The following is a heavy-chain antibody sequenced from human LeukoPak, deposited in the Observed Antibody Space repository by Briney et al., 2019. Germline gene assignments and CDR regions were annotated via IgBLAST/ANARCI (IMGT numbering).Heavy chain of an antibody. D-gene: IGHD4-17*01. CDR2: IYTSGST. V-gene: IGHV4-61*02. CDR3: ARSGYGDYYYYYGMDV. Sequence: PSETLSLTCTVSGGSISSGSYSWSWTRQPAGKGLEWIGRIYTSGSTNYNPSLKSRVTISVDTSKNQFSLKLSSVTAADTAVYYCARSGYGDYYYYYGMDVWGQGTTVTVSS. J-gene: IGHJ6*02. CDR1: GGSISSGSYS.